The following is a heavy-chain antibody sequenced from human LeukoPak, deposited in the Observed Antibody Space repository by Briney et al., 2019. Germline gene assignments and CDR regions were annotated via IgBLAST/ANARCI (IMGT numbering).Heavy chain of an antibody. V-gene: IGHV4-34*01. CDR3: ARGRTESTGYYYYGMDV. CDR1: GGSFSGYY. Sequence: SETLSLTCAVYGGSFSGYYWSWIRQPPGKGLEWIGEINHSGSTNYNPSLKSRVTISVDTSKNQFSLKLSSVTAADTAVYYCARGRTESTGYYYYGMDVWGQGTTVTVSS. D-gene: IGHD3/OR15-3a*01. J-gene: IGHJ6*02. CDR2: INHSGST.